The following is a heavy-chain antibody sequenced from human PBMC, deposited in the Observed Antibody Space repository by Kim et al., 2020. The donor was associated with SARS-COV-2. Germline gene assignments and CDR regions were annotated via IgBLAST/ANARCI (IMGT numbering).Heavy chain of an antibody. Sequence: SVKGRFTISRDASENMAYLQMNSLTTEDTAVYYCTNGYCSSTACYPKFDPWGQGTLVTVSS. J-gene: IGHJ5*02. V-gene: IGHV3-73*01. CDR3: TNGYCSSTACYPKFDP. D-gene: IGHD2-2*01.